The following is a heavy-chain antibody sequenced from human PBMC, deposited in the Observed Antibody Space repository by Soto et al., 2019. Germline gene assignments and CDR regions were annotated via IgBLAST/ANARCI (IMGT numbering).Heavy chain of an antibody. CDR1: GGSISSYH. V-gene: IGHV4-4*07. J-gene: IGHJ5*02. CDR2: IYTSGST. CDR3: ARNGPGARTSGRFDP. D-gene: IGHD1-26*01. Sequence: SETLSLTCTVSGGSISSYHWSWIRQPAGKGLEWIGRIYTSGSTNYNPSPKSRVTMSVDTSKNQFSLKLSSVTAADTAVYYCARNGPGARTSGRFDPWGQGTLVTVSS.